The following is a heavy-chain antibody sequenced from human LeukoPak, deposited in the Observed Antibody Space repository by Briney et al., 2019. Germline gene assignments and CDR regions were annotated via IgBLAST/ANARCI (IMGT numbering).Heavy chain of an antibody. CDR1: GYSISSGYY. D-gene: IGHD5-24*01. CDR2: SYHSGGT. V-gene: IGHV4-38-2*02. J-gene: IGHJ5*02. Sequence: PSETLSLTCTASGYSISSGYYWGWIRQPPGKGLEWIGSSYHSGGTYYTPSLKSRVTISVDTSKNHFSLRLSSVTAEDTAVYYCARDNSVRDEAWWFNPWGQGTLVTVSS. CDR3: ARDNSVRDEAWWFNP.